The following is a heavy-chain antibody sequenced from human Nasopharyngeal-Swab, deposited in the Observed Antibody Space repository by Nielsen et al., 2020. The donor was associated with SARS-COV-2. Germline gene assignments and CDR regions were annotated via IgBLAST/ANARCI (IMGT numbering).Heavy chain of an antibody. CDR1: GGSFSGYY. CDR3: ARGGFTYYYDSGSFDY. Sequence: GSLRLSCAVYGGSFSGYYWSWIRQPPGKGLEWIGEINHSGSTNYNPSLKSRVTISVDTSKNQFSLKLSSVTAADTAVYYCARGGFTYYYDSGSFDYWGQGTLVTVSS. CDR2: INHSGST. J-gene: IGHJ4*02. D-gene: IGHD3-10*01. V-gene: IGHV4-34*01.